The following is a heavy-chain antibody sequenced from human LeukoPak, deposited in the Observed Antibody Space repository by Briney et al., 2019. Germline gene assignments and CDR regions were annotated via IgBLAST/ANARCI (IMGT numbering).Heavy chain of an antibody. CDR1: GFTFSSYA. V-gene: IGHV3-23*01. D-gene: IGHD5-12*01. J-gene: IGHJ4*02. CDR2: ISSSGGST. CDR3: AKDPFSSGYDIGYFDY. Sequence: GGSLRLSCAASGFTFSSYAMSWVRQAPGKGLEWVSAISSSGGSTYYADSVKGRFTISRDNSKNTLYLQMNSLRAEDTAVYYCAKDPFSSGYDIGYFDYWGQGTLVTVSS.